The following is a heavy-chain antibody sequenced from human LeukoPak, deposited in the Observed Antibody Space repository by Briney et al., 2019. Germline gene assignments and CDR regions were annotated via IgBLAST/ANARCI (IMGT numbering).Heavy chain of an antibody. Sequence: AGGSLRLSCAASGFTFSSYNMNWVRQAPGKGLEWVSSISSSSSYIYYADSVKGRFIISRDNAKNSLYPQMNSLRAEDTAVYYCARDRTYYYDSSGYDNFDYWGQGTLVTVSS. CDR2: ISSSSSYI. J-gene: IGHJ4*02. D-gene: IGHD3-22*01. V-gene: IGHV3-21*01. CDR3: ARDRTYYYDSSGYDNFDY. CDR1: GFTFSSYN.